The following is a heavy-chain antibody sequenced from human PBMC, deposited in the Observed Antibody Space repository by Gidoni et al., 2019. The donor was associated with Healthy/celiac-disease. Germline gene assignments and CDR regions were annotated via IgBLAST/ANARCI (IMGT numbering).Heavy chain of an antibody. V-gene: IGHV3-21*01. CDR2: ISSSSSYI. J-gene: IGHJ4*02. CDR1: GFTFSSYS. CDR3: ARDPITIFGVVPYYFDY. Sequence: EVQLVESGGGLVKPGGSLRLSCAASGFTFSSYSMNWVRQAPGKGLEWVSSISSSSSYIYYADSVKGRFTISRDNAKNSLYLQMNSLRAEDTAVYYCARDPITIFGVVPYYFDYWGQGTLVTVSS. D-gene: IGHD3-3*01.